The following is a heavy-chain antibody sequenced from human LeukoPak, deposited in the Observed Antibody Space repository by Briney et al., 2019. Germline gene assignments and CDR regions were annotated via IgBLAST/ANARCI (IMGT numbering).Heavy chain of an antibody. CDR2: ISANSGST. V-gene: IGHV3-23*01. CDR1: GFTFSSYA. CDR3: ATRGYSYGYPDY. J-gene: IGHJ4*02. Sequence: PGGSLRLSCAASGFTFSSYAMSWVRQAPGKGLEWVSTISANSGSTYYADSVKGRFTISRDNSKNTLYLQMNSLRVEDTAAYYCATRGYSYGYPDYWGQGILVIVSS. D-gene: IGHD5-18*01.